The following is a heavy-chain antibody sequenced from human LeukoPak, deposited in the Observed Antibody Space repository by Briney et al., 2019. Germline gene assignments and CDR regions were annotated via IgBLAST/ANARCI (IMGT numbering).Heavy chain of an antibody. CDR1: GGSLSGYY. CDR3: ARYPQLDY. CDR2: INHSGST. Sequence: SETLSLTCAVYGGSLSGYYWSWIRQPPGKGLEWIGEINHSGSTNYNPSLKSRVTISVDTSKNQFSLKLSSVTAADTAVYYCARYPQLDYWGQGTLVTVSS. V-gene: IGHV4-34*01. J-gene: IGHJ4*02.